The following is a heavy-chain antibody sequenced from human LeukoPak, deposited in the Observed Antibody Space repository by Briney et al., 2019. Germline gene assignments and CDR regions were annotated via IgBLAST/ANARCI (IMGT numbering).Heavy chain of an antibody. J-gene: IGHJ6*03. Sequence: SETLSLTCTVSGYSISSGYYWGWIRQPPGKGLEWIGYIYYSGSTNYNPSLKSRVTISVDTSKNQFSLRLTSVTAADTAVYYCARGRPYSSSWWSYYYYYYMDVWGKGTTVTVSS. D-gene: IGHD6-13*01. CDR2: IYYSGST. CDR1: GYSISSGYY. V-gene: IGHV4-61*05. CDR3: ARGRPYSSSWWSYYYYYYMDV.